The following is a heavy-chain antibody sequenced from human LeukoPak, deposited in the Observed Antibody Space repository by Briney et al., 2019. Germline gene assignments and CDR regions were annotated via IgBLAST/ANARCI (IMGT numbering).Heavy chain of an antibody. Sequence: AGRSLRLSCAASGFTFSSYAMHWVRQAPGKGLEWVAVISYDGSNKYYADSVKGRFTISRDNSKNTLYLQMNSLRAEDTAVYYCAREPLRYYGSGSYPGLTNWFDPWGQGTLVTVSS. V-gene: IGHV3-30*04. D-gene: IGHD3-10*01. J-gene: IGHJ5*02. CDR1: GFTFSSYA. CDR3: AREPLRYYGSGSYPGLTNWFDP. CDR2: ISYDGSNK.